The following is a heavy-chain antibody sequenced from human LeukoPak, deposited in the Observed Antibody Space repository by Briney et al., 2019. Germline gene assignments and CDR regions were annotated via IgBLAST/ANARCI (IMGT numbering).Heavy chain of an antibody. J-gene: IGHJ4*02. V-gene: IGHV4-38-2*02. CDR1: GYSISSGYY. CDR3: ARHKEFAFDY. CDR2: IYHSGST. Sequence: PSETLSLTCTVSGYSISSGYYWGWIRQPPGKGLEWIGSIYHSGSTYYNPSLKSRVTISVDTSKNQFSLKLSSVTAADTAVYYCARHKEFAFDYWGQGTLVTVSS.